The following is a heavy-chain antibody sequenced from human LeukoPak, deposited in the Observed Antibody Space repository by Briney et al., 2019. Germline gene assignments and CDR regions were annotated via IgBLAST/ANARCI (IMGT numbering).Heavy chain of an antibody. J-gene: IGHJ4*02. CDR1: GGSISSSDYY. Sequence: SETLSLTCTVSGGSISSSDYYWVWIRQSPGKGLEWIGSINYSGNTYYHPSLKSRVTISVDTPKNQFSLKVSSVTAADTAVYYCARNSIAAALYYFDYWGQGTLVTVSS. D-gene: IGHD6-13*01. V-gene: IGHV4-39*07. CDR3: ARNSIAAALYYFDY. CDR2: INYSGNT.